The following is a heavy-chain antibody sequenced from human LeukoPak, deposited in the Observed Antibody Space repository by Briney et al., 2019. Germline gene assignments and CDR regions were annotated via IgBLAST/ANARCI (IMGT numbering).Heavy chain of an antibody. V-gene: IGHV3-23*01. J-gene: IGHJ3*02. CDR1: GFTLSSYS. CDR3: AKKLYDSSGYLHAFDI. CDR2: ISDSGANT. D-gene: IGHD3-22*01. Sequence: GGSLTLSCPASGFTLSSYSMGWVRQAPGKGLEWVSIISDSGANTYYADSVRGRFTISRDNSKNTLYLQMNSLRAEDTAVYYCAKKLYDSSGYLHAFDIWGQGTMVTVSS.